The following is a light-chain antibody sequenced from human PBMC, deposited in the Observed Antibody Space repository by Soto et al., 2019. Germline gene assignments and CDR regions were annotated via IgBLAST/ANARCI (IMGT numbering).Light chain of an antibody. V-gene: IGLV2-14*03. CDR3: SSISTISTFA. CDR2: DVN. Sequence: QSVLTQPASVSGAPGQSFAISCTGTSSDVGAFNHVSWYQQHPGEAPKLLIYDVNNRPSGVSDRFSGSKSGNTASLTISGLQADDEADYYCSSISTISTFAFGGGTKVTV. J-gene: IGLJ2*01. CDR1: SSDVGAFNH.